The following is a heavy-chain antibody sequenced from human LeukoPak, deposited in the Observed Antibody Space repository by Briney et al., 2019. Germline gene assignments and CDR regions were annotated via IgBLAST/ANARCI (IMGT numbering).Heavy chain of an antibody. CDR3: ARERRWLQFGYGARYAFDI. J-gene: IGHJ3*02. Sequence: ASVKVSCKASGYTFTSYGISWMRQAPGQGLEWMGWISAYNGSTNYAQKLQGRVTMTTDTSTSTAYMELRSLRSDDTAVYYCARERRWLQFGYGARYAFDIWGQGTMVTVSS. CDR2: ISAYNGST. D-gene: IGHD5-24*01. V-gene: IGHV1-18*01. CDR1: GYTFTSYG.